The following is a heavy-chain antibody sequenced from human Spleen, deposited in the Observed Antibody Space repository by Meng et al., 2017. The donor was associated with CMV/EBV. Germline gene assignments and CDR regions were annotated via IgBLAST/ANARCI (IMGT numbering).Heavy chain of an antibody. V-gene: IGHV3-74*01. Sequence: GESLKISCAASRFTFSAYWMHWVRQAPGKGLVWVSRINSDGSSTSYADSVKGRFTISRDNAKNTLYLQMNSLRAEDTAVYYCARGPDCSSTSCYEPSIDYWGQGTLVTVSS. CDR1: RFTFSAYW. CDR2: INSDGSST. J-gene: IGHJ4*02. CDR3: ARGPDCSSTSCYEPSIDY. D-gene: IGHD2-2*01.